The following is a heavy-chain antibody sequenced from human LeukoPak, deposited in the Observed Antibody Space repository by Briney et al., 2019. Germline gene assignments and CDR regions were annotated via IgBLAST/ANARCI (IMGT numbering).Heavy chain of an antibody. D-gene: IGHD2-8*01. V-gene: IGHV3-21*01. Sequence: GGSLRLSCAASGFTFSSFGMNWVRQAPGKGLEWVSSISNSGSYIHYADSVKGRFSISRDNAKNSLFLQMNSLRAEDTGVYYCARASIRDGPYYFDYWGQGTLVTVSS. CDR2: ISNSGSYI. J-gene: IGHJ4*02. CDR1: GFTFSSFG. CDR3: ARASIRDGPYYFDY.